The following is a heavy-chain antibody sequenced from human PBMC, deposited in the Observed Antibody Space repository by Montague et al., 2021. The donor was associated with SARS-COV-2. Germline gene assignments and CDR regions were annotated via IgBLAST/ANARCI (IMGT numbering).Heavy chain of an antibody. Sequence: SETLSLTCTVSGGSISSYYWSWIRQPPGKGLEWIGYIYFSGSTNYNPSLKSRSTISVDTSKNQFPLKLSSVTAADTAVYYCARGGYYDYAFDIWGQGTMVTVSS. J-gene: IGHJ3*02. D-gene: IGHD3-22*01. CDR1: GGSISSYY. CDR2: IYFSGST. V-gene: IGHV4-59*01. CDR3: ARGGYYDYAFDI.